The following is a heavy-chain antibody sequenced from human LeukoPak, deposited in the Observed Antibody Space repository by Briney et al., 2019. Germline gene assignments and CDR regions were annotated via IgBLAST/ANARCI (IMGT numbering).Heavy chain of an antibody. D-gene: IGHD2-2*01. CDR2: INHSGST. J-gene: IGHJ4*02. CDR3: ARGRRVVVPAAITRLDY. V-gene: IGHV4-34*01. CDR1: GGSFSGYY. Sequence: PSETLSLTCAVYGGSFSGYYWSWIRQPPGKGLEWIGEINHSGSTNYNPSLKSRVTISVDTSKNQFSLQLSSVTAADTAVYYCARGRRVVVPAAITRLDYWGQGTLVTVSS.